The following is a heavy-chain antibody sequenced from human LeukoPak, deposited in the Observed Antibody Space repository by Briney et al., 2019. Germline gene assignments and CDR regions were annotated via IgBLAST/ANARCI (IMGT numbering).Heavy chain of an antibody. V-gene: IGHV4-34*01. D-gene: IGHD6-13*01. Sequence: SETLSLTCAVYGGSFSGYYWSWIRQPPGKGLEWIGEINHSGSTNYNPSLKSRVTISVDKSKNQFSLKLNSVTAADTAVYYCARVAAAGLVWGQGALVTVSS. CDR3: ARVAAAGLV. CDR2: INHSGST. J-gene: IGHJ4*02. CDR1: GGSFSGYY.